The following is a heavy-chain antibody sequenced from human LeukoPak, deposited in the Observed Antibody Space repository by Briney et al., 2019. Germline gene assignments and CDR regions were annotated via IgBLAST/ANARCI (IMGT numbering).Heavy chain of an antibody. CDR1: GYSFTSYW. J-gene: IGHJ3*02. D-gene: IGHD3-9*01. Sequence: GESLKISCQASGYSFTSYWIGWVRQMPGKGLEWMGIMYPGDSDTRYSPSFQGQVTISADTSIGTAYLQWSSLKASDTAMYYCARRRYSDILTGYYDAFDIWGQGTMVTVSS. CDR3: ARRRYSDILTGYYDAFDI. CDR2: MYPGDSDT. V-gene: IGHV5-51*01.